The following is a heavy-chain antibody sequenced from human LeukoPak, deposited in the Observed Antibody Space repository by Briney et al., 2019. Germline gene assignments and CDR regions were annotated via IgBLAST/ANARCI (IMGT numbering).Heavy chain of an antibody. D-gene: IGHD2-8*01. CDR2: IQYDGNNK. J-gene: IGHJ4*02. V-gene: IGHV3-30*02. CDR3: AKARIGYCTTSSCYYFDN. Sequence: GGSLRLSCAASTLSLGPYGIHWVRQAPGKGLEWVAFIQYDGNNKYYADSVKGRFTVSRDNSKNTLYLQMDSLRVEDTAVYYCAKARIGYCTTSSCYYFDNWCQGTLVTVAS. CDR1: TLSLGPYG.